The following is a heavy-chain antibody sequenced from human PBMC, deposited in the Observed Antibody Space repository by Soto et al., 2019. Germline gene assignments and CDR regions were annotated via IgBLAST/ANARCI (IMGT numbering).Heavy chain of an antibody. D-gene: IGHD3-22*01. CDR3: ARARRYYDSSGYSNWFDP. CDR1: GGSISSGGYS. Sequence: SETLSLTCAVSGGSISSGGYSWSWIRQPPGKGLEGIGYIYHSGSTYYNPSLKSRVTISVDRSKNQFSLKLSSVTDADTAVYYCARARRYYDSSGYSNWFDPWGQGTMVTVYS. J-gene: IGHJ5*02. CDR2: IYHSGST. V-gene: IGHV4-30-2*01.